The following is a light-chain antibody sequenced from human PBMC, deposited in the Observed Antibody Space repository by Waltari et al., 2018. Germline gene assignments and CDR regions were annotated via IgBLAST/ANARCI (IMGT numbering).Light chain of an antibody. CDR3: QSYYSSLSVGV. V-gene: IGLV1-40*01. J-gene: IGLJ2*01. CDR2: GNS. Sequence: QSVLTQPPSVSGAPGQRVTIFCTGSSPNIGAGYDVHWYQQRPGTAPKRLLYGNSNRPPWVPDRLSCSKTCTSAALAITALQAEDEAAYYCQSYYSSLSVGVFGGGTKLTVL. CDR1: SPNIGAGYD.